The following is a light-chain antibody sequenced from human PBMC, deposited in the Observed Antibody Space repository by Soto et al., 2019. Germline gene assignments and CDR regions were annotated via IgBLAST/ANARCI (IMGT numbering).Light chain of an antibody. CDR1: QSVSSN. CDR3: QQYNNWPGT. V-gene: IGKV3-15*01. Sequence: EIVMTQSPATLSVSPGERATLSCRASQSVSSNLAWYQQKPGQAPRLLIYAASTRATGIPARFSGSGSGTELTPTISTLQSEDFAVYYCQQYNNWPGTFGQGTK. J-gene: IGKJ1*01. CDR2: AAS.